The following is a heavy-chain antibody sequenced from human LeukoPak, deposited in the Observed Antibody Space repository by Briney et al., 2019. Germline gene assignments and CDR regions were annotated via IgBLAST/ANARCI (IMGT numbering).Heavy chain of an antibody. J-gene: IGHJ4*02. V-gene: IGHV4-59*08. CDR2: IYYSGGT. Sequence: SETLSLTSTVSGGSSSSYYWSWIRQPPGKGLEWIGYIYYSGGTNYNPSLKSRVTISIDTSKNQFSLKLSSVTAADTAVYYCARYGSGSYFVDYWGQGTLVTVSS. CDR1: GGSSSSYY. D-gene: IGHD3-10*01. CDR3: ARYGSGSYFVDY.